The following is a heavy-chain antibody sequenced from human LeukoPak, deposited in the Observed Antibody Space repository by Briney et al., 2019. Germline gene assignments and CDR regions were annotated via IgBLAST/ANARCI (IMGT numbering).Heavy chain of an antibody. D-gene: IGHD1-1*01. V-gene: IGHV3-23*01. CDR1: GFPFSTYA. J-gene: IGHJ4*02. CDR3: AKGKLDPFDY. CDR2: ISEGTGTT. Sequence: GGSLRLSCAASGFPFSTYAMSWVRQAPGKGLDWVSSISEGTGTTHYADSVKGRFTISRDNSKNTLYLQMNSLRAEDTAVYYCAKGKLDPFDYWGQGTLVTVSS.